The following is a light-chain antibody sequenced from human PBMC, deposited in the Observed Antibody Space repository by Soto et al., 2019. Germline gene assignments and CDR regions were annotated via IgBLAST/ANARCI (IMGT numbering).Light chain of an antibody. CDR1: QNINRW. J-gene: IGKJ4*01. V-gene: IGKV1-5*03. Sequence: DIQMTQSPSTLSASVGDRVTITCRASQNINRWLAWYQQRPGKAPHLLIHKASTLEAGVPSRFSGSASGTEFTLTISSLQTDDFAAYFCLQYNVYPLTFGGGTKVEIK. CDR3: LQYNVYPLT. CDR2: KAS.